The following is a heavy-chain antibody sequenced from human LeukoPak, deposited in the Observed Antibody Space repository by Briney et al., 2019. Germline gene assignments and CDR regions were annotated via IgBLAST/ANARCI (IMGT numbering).Heavy chain of an antibody. J-gene: IGHJ5*02. Sequence: SEILSLTCTVSGGSISSYYWSWIRQPPGKGLEWLGYIYYIGITNYNASLQSRVTISVDTSKNQFSLKLTSLTAADTAVYYCARHSSRYNWFDPWGQGTLVTVSS. CDR3: ARHSSRYNWFDP. V-gene: IGHV4-59*08. D-gene: IGHD6-13*01. CDR1: GGSISSYY. CDR2: IYYIGIT.